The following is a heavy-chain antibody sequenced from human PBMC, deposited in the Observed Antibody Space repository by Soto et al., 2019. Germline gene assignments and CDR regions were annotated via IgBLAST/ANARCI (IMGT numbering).Heavy chain of an antibody. V-gene: IGHV4-59*08. CDR1: GGSISGHY. CDR3: ARGPYYDLIWNYYYMDV. Sequence: QVQLQESGPGLVKPSETLSLTCSVSGGSISGHYWSWVRQTPGKGLEWIGYIYYSGSTNYNPSLKSRVHISVDTSKNQFALRLTSVTAADTAVYYCARGPYYDLIWNYYYMDVWGKGTTVTVSS. CDR2: IYYSGST. J-gene: IGHJ6*03. D-gene: IGHD3-16*01.